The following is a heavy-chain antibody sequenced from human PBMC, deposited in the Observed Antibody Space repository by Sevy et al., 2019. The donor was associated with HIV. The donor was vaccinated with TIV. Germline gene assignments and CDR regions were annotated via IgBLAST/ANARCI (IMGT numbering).Heavy chain of an antibody. CDR3: AMNYYDSSGSSFFFDY. Sequence: GGSLRLSCAASGFTCSSYGMHWVRQAPGKGLEWVAVIWYDGSNKYYADSVKGRFTISRDNSKNTLYLQMNSLRAEDTAVYYCAMNYYDSSGSSFFFDYWGQGTLVTVSS. J-gene: IGHJ4*02. D-gene: IGHD3-22*01. CDR1: GFTCSSYG. V-gene: IGHV3-33*01. CDR2: IWYDGSNK.